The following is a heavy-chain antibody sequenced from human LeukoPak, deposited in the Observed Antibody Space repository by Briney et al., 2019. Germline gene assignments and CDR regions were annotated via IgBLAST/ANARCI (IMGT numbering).Heavy chain of an antibody. Sequence: PGGSLRLSCAASGFTFSSYGMHRVRQAPGKGLEWVAVISYDGSNKYYADSVKGRFTISRDNSKNTLYLQMNSLRAEDTAVYYCAKLELLSGPDWGQGTLVTVSS. D-gene: IGHD3-10*01. J-gene: IGHJ4*02. V-gene: IGHV3-30*18. CDR2: ISYDGSNK. CDR1: GFTFSSYG. CDR3: AKLELLSGPD.